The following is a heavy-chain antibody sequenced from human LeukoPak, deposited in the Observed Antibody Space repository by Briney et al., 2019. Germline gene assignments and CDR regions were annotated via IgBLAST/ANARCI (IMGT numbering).Heavy chain of an antibody. CDR1: GFTLSSHG. CDR3: ARDLSFRSLDF. Sequence: GGSLRLSCAASGFTLSSHGMHWVRQAPGKGLEWVAGMWYDGSKEDYADSVKGRFTISRDMSKNTLNLQMNSLRVEDTAMFYCARDLSFRSLDFRGHGTLVTVSS. V-gene: IGHV3-33*01. CDR2: MWYDGSKE. D-gene: IGHD1-26*01. J-gene: IGHJ4*01.